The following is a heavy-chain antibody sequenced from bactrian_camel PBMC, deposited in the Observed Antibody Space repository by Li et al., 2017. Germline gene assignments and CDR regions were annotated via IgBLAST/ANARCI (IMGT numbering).Heavy chain of an antibody. CDR1: GFTFTSYA. J-gene: IGHJ6*01. Sequence: DVQLVESGGGLVQPGGSLRLSCAASGFTFTSYAMSWVRQAPGKGLEWVSTINPGGDTTYYLDSVKGRFTISRDNAKNTVDLQMISLKPEDTAVYYCVADGFRYWGQGTQVTVS. CDR2: INPGGDTT. CDR3: VADGFRY. V-gene: IGHV3S40*01. D-gene: IGHD7*01.